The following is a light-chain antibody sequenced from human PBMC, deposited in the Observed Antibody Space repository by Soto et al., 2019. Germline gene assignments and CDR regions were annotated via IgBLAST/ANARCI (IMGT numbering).Light chain of an antibody. CDR2: GDS. J-gene: IGLJ2*01. V-gene: IGLV1-40*01. CDR3: QSYDTTPSGSRV. CDR1: SSNIGAGYD. Sequence: QSVLTQPPSVSGAPGQRVIISCTGSSSNIGAGYDVHWYQQLPGTAPKLLIYGDSNRPSGVPDRFSGSKSGTSASLAITGLQAEDEADYYCQSYDTTPSGSRVFGRGTKLTVL.